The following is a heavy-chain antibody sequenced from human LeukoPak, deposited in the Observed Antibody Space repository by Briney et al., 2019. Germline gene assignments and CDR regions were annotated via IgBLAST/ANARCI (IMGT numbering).Heavy chain of an antibody. CDR3: ARWFAVGATPLFDY. CDR2: INPNSGGT. Sequence: ASVKVSCKASGYTFTGYYMHWVRQAPGQGLEWMGWINPNSGGTNYAQKFQGWVTMTRDTSISTAYMELSRLRSDDTAVYYCARWFAVGATPLFDYWGQGTLVTVSS. D-gene: IGHD1-26*01. V-gene: IGHV1-2*04. CDR1: GYTFTGYY. J-gene: IGHJ4*02.